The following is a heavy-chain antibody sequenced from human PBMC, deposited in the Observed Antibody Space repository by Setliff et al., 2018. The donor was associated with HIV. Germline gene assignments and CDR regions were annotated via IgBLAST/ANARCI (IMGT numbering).Heavy chain of an antibody. CDR2: IYYTGST. V-gene: IGHV4-59*01. Sequence: SETLSLTCAVFGGSIRSDYWSWIRQPPGKTMEWIGYIYYTGSTTYNASLKSRVTISIASSKKQFSLELRSATTADTAVYYCARGPRGSPAHWGQGTLVTVSS. J-gene: IGHJ4*02. CDR3: ARGPRGSPAH. CDR1: GGSIRSDY. D-gene: IGHD3-16*01.